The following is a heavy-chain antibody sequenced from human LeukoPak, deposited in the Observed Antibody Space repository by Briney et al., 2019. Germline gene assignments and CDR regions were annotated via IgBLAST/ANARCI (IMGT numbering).Heavy chain of an antibody. CDR1: GFTFSSYS. D-gene: IGHD6-13*01. CDR3: ARDGRGGAAGNISSNWFDP. V-gene: IGHV3-21*01. J-gene: IGHJ5*02. Sequence: AGGSLRLSCAASGFTFSSYSMNWVRQAPGKGLEWVSSISSSSSYKYYADSVKGRFTISRDNAKNSLYVQMNSLRAEDTAVYYCARDGRGGAAGNISSNWFDPWGQGTLVTVSS. CDR2: ISSSSSYK.